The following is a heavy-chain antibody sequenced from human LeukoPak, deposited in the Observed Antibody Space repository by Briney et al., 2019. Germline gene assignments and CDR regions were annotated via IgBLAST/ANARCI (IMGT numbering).Heavy chain of an antibody. CDR2: INEDGSEK. Sequence: GGSLRLSCAASGFTFTNFWMSWVRQAPGRGLEWVANINEDGSEKYYVDSVKSRFTISRDNAKNSLYLQMNSLRAEATAVYYCARSGQGTSPYWGQGTLVTVSS. CDR1: GFTFTNFW. J-gene: IGHJ4*02. V-gene: IGHV3-7*01. D-gene: IGHD1-1*01. CDR3: ARSGQGTSPY.